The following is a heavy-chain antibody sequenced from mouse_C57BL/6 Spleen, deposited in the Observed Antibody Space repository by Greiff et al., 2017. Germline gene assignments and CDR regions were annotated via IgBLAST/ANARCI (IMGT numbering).Heavy chain of an antibody. D-gene: IGHD1-1*01. Sequence: DVMLVESGGGLVKPGGSLKLSCAASGFTFSDYGMHWVRQAPEKGLEWVAYISSGSSTIYYADTVKGRFTISRDNAKNTLFLQMTSLRSEDTAMYYCARDYYGSSYWHAMDYWGQGTSVTVSS. CDR2: ISSGSSTI. CDR3: ARDYYGSSYWHAMDY. V-gene: IGHV5-17*01. J-gene: IGHJ4*01. CDR1: GFTFSDYG.